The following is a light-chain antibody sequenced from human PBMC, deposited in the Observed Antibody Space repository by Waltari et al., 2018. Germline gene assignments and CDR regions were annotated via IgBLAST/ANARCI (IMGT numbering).Light chain of an antibody. Sequence: DIQMTQSPSSLSASVGDRVTITCRASQSIGTYLNWYQHKPGRDPELLIYAASTVQGGVPSRFSGSGSETHFTLAISSLQREEFATYYCQQSYTTPRTFGQGTKVEIK. CDR2: AAS. V-gene: IGKV1-39*01. J-gene: IGKJ1*01. CDR3: QQSYTTPRT. CDR1: QSIGTY.